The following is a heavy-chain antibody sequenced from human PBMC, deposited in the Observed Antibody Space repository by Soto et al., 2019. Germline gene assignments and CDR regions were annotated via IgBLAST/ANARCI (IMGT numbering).Heavy chain of an antibody. J-gene: IGHJ4*02. V-gene: IGHV4-61*01. CDR3: ARGATVTQYDY. CDR2: GSYSGTT. Sequence: LTCTVSGVSVSSGSFYWAWIRQPPGKGLEWIGFGSYSGTTNYKPSLKSRVTISVDTSRSQISLKVSSLTAADTAVYYCARGATVTQYDYWGQGTLVTVSS. D-gene: IGHD4-17*01. CDR1: GVSVSSGSFY.